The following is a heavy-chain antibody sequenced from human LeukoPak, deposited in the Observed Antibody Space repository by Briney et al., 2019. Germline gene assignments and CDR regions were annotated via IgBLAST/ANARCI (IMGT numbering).Heavy chain of an antibody. V-gene: IGHV3-7*01. J-gene: IGHJ3*02. CDR3: ARVWGVGATTSGAFDI. D-gene: IGHD1-26*01. CDR2: INQDGSEK. Sequence: GGSLRLSCAASGFTFSSYWMSWVRQAPGKGLEWVANINQDGSEKYYVDSVKGRFTISRDNARSSLYLQMNSLRAEDTAVYYCARVWGVGATTSGAFDIWGQGTMVTVSS. CDR1: GFTFSSYW.